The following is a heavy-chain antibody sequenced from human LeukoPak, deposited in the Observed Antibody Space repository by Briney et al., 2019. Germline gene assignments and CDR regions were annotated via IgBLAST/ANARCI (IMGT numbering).Heavy chain of an antibody. CDR2: ISSSSSYI. Sequence: PGGSLRLSCAASGFTFSSYSMNWVRQAPGKGLEWVSSISSSSSYIYYADSVKGRSTISRDNAKNSLYLQMNSLRAEDTAVYYCAKDRCSNGIGCYYYYMDVWGKGTTVTISS. CDR1: GFTFSSYS. V-gene: IGHV3-21*01. J-gene: IGHJ6*03. D-gene: IGHD2-8*01. CDR3: AKDRCSNGIGCYYYYMDV.